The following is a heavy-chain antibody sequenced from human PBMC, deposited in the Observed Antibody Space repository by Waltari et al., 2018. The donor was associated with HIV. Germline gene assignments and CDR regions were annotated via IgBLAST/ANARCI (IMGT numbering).Heavy chain of an antibody. CDR2: IGSGANYT. Sequence: VQLVESGGGLVKPGGSLRLSCVASGIFFSRYTMHWVRQAPGRGLEWVSSIGSGANYTYYADSLRGRFTISRDNAKNSLFLQLNSLRAEDTATYYCASGVLTGYSTSNFWGQGTLVTVSS. CDR3: ASGVLTGYSTSNF. CDR1: GIFFSRYT. V-gene: IGHV3-21*02. D-gene: IGHD3-9*01. J-gene: IGHJ4*02.